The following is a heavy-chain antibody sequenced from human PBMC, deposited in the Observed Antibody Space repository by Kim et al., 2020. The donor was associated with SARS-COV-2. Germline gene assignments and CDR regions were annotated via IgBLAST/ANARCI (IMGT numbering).Heavy chain of an antibody. CDR1: GFTFSNAW. D-gene: IGHD3-3*01. V-gene: IGHV3-15*01. Sequence: GGSLRLSCAASGFTFSNAWMSWVRQAPGKGLEWVGRIKSKTDGGTTDYAAPVKGRFTISRDDSKNTLYLQMNSLKTEDTAVYYCTTDPLNTYYDFWSAIRLDYWGQGTLVTVSS. J-gene: IGHJ4*02. CDR2: IKSKTDGGTT. CDR3: TTDPLNTYYDFWSAIRLDY.